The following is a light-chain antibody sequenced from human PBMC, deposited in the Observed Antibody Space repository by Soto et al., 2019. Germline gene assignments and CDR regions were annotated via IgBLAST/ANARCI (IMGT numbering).Light chain of an antibody. CDR3: QQLNSYPRT. Sequence: EIVMTQSPATLSVSPGERATLSCRASQSVSSNLAWYQQKPGQAPRLLIYGASNRATGIPDRFSGSGSGTDFTLTISSLQPEDFATYYCQQLNSYPRTFGQGTRLEIK. CDR1: QSVSSN. CDR2: GAS. V-gene: IGKV3D-15*01. J-gene: IGKJ5*01.